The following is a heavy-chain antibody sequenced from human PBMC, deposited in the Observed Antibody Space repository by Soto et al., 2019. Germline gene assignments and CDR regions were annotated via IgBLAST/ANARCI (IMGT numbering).Heavy chain of an antibody. CDR3: ASGYCSGGSCSTLNYYYYGMDV. V-gene: IGHV1-69*01. J-gene: IGHJ6*02. CDR1: GGTFSSYA. D-gene: IGHD2-15*01. CDR2: IIPIFGTA. Sequence: QVQLVQSGAEVKKPGSSVKASCKASGGTFSSYAISWVRQAPGQGLEWMGGIIPIFGTANYAQKFQGRVTITADESTSTAYMELSSLRSEDTAVYYCASGYCSGGSCSTLNYYYYGMDVWGQGTTVTVSS.